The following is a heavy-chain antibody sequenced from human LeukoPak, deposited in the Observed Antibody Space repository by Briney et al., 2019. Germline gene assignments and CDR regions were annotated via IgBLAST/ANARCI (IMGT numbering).Heavy chain of an antibody. D-gene: IGHD6-13*01. Sequence: PSETLSLTCTVSGGSVSSGSYYWSWIRQPPGKGLEWIGYIYYSGSTNYNPSLKSRVTISVDTSKNQFSLKLSSVTAADTAVYYCARYNSSSGGTDVWGKGTTVTVSS. CDR2: IYYSGST. CDR1: GGSVSSGSYY. V-gene: IGHV4-61*01. J-gene: IGHJ6*04. CDR3: ARYNSSSGGTDV.